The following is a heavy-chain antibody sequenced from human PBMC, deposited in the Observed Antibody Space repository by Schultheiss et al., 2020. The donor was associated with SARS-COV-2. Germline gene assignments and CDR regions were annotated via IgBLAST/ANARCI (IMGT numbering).Heavy chain of an antibody. CDR3: ARGEIVIGFDY. J-gene: IGHJ4*02. D-gene: IGHD2/OR15-2a*01. V-gene: IGHV4-38-2*01. CDR1: GYSISSGYY. Sequence: SETLSLTCAVSGYSISSGYYWGWIRQPPGKGLEWIGSIYHSGSTYHNPSLKSRVTISVDTSNNQFSLKLSSVTAADTAVYYCARGEIVIGFDYWGQGTLATVSS. CDR2: IYHSGST.